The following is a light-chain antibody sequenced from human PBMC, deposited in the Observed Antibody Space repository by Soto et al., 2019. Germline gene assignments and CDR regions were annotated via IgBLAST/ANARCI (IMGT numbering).Light chain of an antibody. Sequence: IVLTPSPVTLSLSQGERATLSWKATRRGVSSYLAWYQQKPGQAPRLLIYDASSRATGIPARFSGSGSGTDFTLTISSLEPEDFAVYYCQQCSNGPPSFGHGTKVDVK. CDR2: DAS. J-gene: IGKJ1*01. CDR3: QQCSNGPPS. V-gene: IGKV3-11*01. CDR1: RGVSSY.